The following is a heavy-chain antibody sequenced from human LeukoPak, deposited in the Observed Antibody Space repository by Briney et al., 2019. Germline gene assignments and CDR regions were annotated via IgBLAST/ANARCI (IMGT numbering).Heavy chain of an antibody. CDR2: ISYDGRNK. J-gene: IGHJ4*02. CDR1: GFTFSGYG. Sequence: GGSLRLSCAASGFTFSGYGMHWVRQAPGKGLEWVAVISYDGRNKYYADSVKGRFTISRDNSKNTLYLQMNSLRAEDTAVYYCAKATPPRDGSNPDYWGQGTLVTVSS. V-gene: IGHV3-30*18. D-gene: IGHD4-4*01. CDR3: AKATPPRDGSNPDY.